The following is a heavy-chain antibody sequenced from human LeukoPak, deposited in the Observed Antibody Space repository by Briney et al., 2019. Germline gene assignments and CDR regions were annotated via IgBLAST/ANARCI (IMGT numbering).Heavy chain of an antibody. D-gene: IGHD6-13*01. CDR1: GGSFSGYY. Sequence: SETLSLTCAVYGGSFSGYYWSRIRQPPGKGLEWIGEINHSGSTNYNPSLKSRVTISVDTSKNQFSLKLSSVTAADTAVYYCARQGAAALYYYMDVWGKGTTVTISS. CDR3: ARQGAAALYYYMDV. J-gene: IGHJ6*03. CDR2: INHSGST. V-gene: IGHV4-34*01.